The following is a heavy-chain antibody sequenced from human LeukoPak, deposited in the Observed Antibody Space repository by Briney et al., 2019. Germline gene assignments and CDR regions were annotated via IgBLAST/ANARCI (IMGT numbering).Heavy chain of an antibody. CDR1: GGSISSGSYY. Sequence: PSETLSLTCTVSGGSISSGSYYWGWIRQPPGKGLEWIGSIYYSGSTNYNPSLKSRVTIPVDTSKNQFSLKLSSVTAADTAVYYCARRDTSSGYYVFIYWGQGTLVTVSS. V-gene: IGHV4-39*01. CDR2: IYYSGST. CDR3: ARRDTSSGYYVFIY. J-gene: IGHJ4*02. D-gene: IGHD3-22*01.